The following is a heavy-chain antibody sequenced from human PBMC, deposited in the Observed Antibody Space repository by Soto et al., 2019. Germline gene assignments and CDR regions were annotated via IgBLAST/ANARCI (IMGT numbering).Heavy chain of an antibody. CDR2: IYYSGST. J-gene: IGHJ5*02. Sequence: SETLSLTCTVSGGSISSYYWSWIRQPPGKGLEWIGYIYYSGSTNYNPSLKSRVTISVGTSKNQFSLKLSSVTAADTAVYYCARTIVVVPAASNWFDPWGQGTLVTVSS. CDR1: GGSISSYY. D-gene: IGHD2-2*01. CDR3: ARTIVVVPAASNWFDP. V-gene: IGHV4-59*01.